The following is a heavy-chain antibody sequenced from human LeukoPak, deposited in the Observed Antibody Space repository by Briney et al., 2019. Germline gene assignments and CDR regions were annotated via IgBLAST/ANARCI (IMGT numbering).Heavy chain of an antibody. D-gene: IGHD2-2*01. CDR2: ISYDGSNK. J-gene: IGHJ4*02. V-gene: IGHV3-30*04. CDR1: GFTFSSYA. CDR3: ARDTLYCSSTSCSYYFDY. Sequence: PGGSLRLSCAASGFTFSSYAMHWVRQAPGKGLEWVAVISYDGSNKYYADSVKGRFTISRDSSKNTLYLQMNSLRAEDTAVYYCARDTLYCSSTSCSYYFDYWGQGTLVTVSS.